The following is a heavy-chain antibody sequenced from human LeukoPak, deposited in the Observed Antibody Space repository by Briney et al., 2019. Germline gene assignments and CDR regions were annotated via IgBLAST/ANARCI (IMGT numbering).Heavy chain of an antibody. J-gene: IGHJ6*02. V-gene: IGHV3-33*01. Sequence: GRSLRLSCAASGFTFSSYGMHWVRQAPDKGLEWVAVIWYDGSNKYYADSVKGRFTISRDNSKNTLYLQMNSLRAEDTAVYYCARDCGYSSSSHFFELAYYYYGMDVWGQGTTVTVSS. CDR3: ARDCGYSSSSHFFELAYYYYGMDV. CDR1: GFTFSSYG. D-gene: IGHD6-6*01. CDR2: IWYDGSNK.